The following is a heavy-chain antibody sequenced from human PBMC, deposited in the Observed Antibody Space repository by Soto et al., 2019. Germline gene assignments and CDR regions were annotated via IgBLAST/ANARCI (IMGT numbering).Heavy chain of an antibody. D-gene: IGHD4-4*01. J-gene: IGHJ6*02. V-gene: IGHV4-39*01. CDR1: GGSISSSSYY. Sequence: SETLSLTCTVSGGSISSSSYYWCWIRKPPGKGLEWIGSIYYSGSTYYNPSLKSRVTISVDTSKNQFSLKLSSVTAADTAVYYCASHHYSNLYYYDYYGMDVWRQGTTVTVS. CDR2: IYYSGST. CDR3: ASHHYSNLYYYDYYGMDV.